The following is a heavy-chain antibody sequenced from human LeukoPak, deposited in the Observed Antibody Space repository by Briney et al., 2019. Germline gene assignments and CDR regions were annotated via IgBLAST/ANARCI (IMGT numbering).Heavy chain of an antibody. D-gene: IGHD6-13*01. CDR3: ARDRRTTSWYAKNYFDY. V-gene: IGHV3-48*01. Sequence: PGGSLRLSCAASGFTFSTYSMHWVRQAPGKGLEWVSYISSSSSTIYYADSVKGRFTISRDNAKNSLYLQMNNLRAEDTAVYYCARDRRTTSWYAKNYFDYWGQGTLVTVSS. J-gene: IGHJ4*02. CDR1: GFTFSTYS. CDR2: ISSSSSTI.